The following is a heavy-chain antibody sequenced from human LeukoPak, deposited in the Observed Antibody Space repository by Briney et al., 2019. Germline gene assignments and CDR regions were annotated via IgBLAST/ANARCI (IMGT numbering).Heavy chain of an antibody. CDR1: GFTFSSYW. CDR3: ARVWLISNDAFDI. J-gene: IGHJ3*02. D-gene: IGHD6-19*01. CDR2: INSEGSST. V-gene: IGHV3-74*01. Sequence: GGSLRLSCAASGFTFSSYWMHWVRQAPGKGLVWVSRINSEGSSTSYADSVKGRFTISRDNAKNTLYLQMNSLRAEDTAVYYCARVWLISNDAFDIWGQGTMVTVSS.